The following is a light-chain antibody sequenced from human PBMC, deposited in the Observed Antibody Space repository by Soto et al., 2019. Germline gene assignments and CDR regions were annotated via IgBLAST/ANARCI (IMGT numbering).Light chain of an antibody. V-gene: IGKV1-5*03. CDR3: QQYNSYSGT. CDR2: KAS. CDR1: QSFSSW. Sequence: DIQMTQSPSTLSASVGDTVTISCRASQSFSSWLAWYQQKPGKAPKLLIYKASSLQSGVPSRFSGSGSGTEFTLTISSLQPDDFATYYCQQYNSYSGTFGQGTKVDIK. J-gene: IGKJ1*01.